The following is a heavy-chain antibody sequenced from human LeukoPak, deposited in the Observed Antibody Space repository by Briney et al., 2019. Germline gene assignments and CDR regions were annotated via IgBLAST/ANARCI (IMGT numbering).Heavy chain of an antibody. CDR3: AKVDREGYYDFWSGYRNAEDLQR. CDR1: GFTLSSYA. D-gene: IGHD3-3*01. CDR2: ISGSGGST. V-gene: IGHV3-23*01. J-gene: IGHJ1*01. Sequence: GGSLRLSCAASGFTLSSYAMRWVRQAPGKGLEWVSAISGSGGSTYYADSVKGRFTISRDNSKNTLYLQMNSLRAEDTAVCYCAKVDREGYYDFWSGYRNAEDLQRSGQGTLVTVSS.